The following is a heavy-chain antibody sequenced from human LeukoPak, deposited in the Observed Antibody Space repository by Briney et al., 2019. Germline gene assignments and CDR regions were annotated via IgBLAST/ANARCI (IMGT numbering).Heavy chain of an antibody. CDR1: GYTFTGYY. Sequence: ASVKVSCKASGYTFTGYYMHWVRQAPGQGLEWMGWINPNSGGTNYAQKFQGRGTMTRDTSISTAYMELSRLRSDDTAVYYCARDSDLWSGDGAFDIWGQGTMVTVSS. D-gene: IGHD3-3*01. J-gene: IGHJ3*02. V-gene: IGHV1-2*02. CDR2: INPNSGGT. CDR3: ARDSDLWSGDGAFDI.